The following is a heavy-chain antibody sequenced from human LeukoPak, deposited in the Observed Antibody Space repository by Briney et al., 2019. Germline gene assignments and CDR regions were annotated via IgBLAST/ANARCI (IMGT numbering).Heavy chain of an antibody. CDR3: ARAKVDNFKRWLQLKGEYYFDY. CDR1: GYTFTSYD. J-gene: IGHJ4*02. Sequence: ASVKVSCKASGYTFTSYDINWVRQATGQGLEWMAWMNPNSGNTGYAQKFQGRVTMTRNTSISTAYMELSSLGSEDTAVYYCARAKVDNFKRWLQLKGEYYFDYWDQGPLVTVSS. CDR2: MNPNSGNT. V-gene: IGHV1-8*01. D-gene: IGHD5-24*01.